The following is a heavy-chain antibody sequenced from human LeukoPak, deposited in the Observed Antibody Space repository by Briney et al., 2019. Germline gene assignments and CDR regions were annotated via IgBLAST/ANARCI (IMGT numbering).Heavy chain of an antibody. Sequence: PGASVTVSCKASGYTFTTYGINWVRQAPGQGLEWMGWITPYNGNTKYAQNIEGRVTLTTDTSTSTTYMELRSLRLDDTAMYYCARDLGGVPPTGLAYWGQGTLVTVSS. CDR1: GYTFTTYG. J-gene: IGHJ4*02. CDR2: ITPYNGNT. CDR3: ARDLGGVPPTGLAY. D-gene: IGHD1-1*01. V-gene: IGHV1-18*01.